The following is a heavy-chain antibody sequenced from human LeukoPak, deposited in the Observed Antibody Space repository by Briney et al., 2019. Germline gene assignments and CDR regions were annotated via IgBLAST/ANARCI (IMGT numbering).Heavy chain of an antibody. CDR3: AKRENTDIVVVPAAPSDY. J-gene: IGHJ4*02. CDR2: ISGSGGST. CDR1: GFTFSSYA. V-gene: IGHV3-23*01. D-gene: IGHD2-2*01. Sequence: GGSLRLSCAASGFTFSSYAMSWVRQAPGKGLEWVSAISGSGGSTYYADSVKGRFTISRDNSKNTLYLQMNSLRAEDTAVYYCAKRENTDIVVVPAAPSDYWGQGTLVTVSS.